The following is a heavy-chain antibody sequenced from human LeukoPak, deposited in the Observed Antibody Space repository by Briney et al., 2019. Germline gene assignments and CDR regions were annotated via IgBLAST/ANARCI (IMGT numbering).Heavy chain of an antibody. CDR3: ARASNYFDILY. CDR2: IYYTGST. CDR1: VGSISSSSYY. J-gene: IGHJ4*02. Sequence: PSETLSLTCTVSVGSISSSSYYWGWIRQPPGKGLEWIGTIYYTGSTYYNPSLKSRVTISIDTSKNQFSLRLSSVTAADTAVYFCARASNYFDILYWGQGTLVTVSS. V-gene: IGHV4-39*01. D-gene: IGHD3-22*01.